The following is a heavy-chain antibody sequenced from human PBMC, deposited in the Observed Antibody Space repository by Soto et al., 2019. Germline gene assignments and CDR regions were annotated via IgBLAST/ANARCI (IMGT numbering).Heavy chain of an antibody. CDR3: ARDPANCSGGSCYGDDAFDI. CDR2: IYHSGST. CDR1: SGSISSSNW. J-gene: IGHJ3*02. Sequence: PETLSLTCAVSSGSISSSNWWSWVRQPPGKGLEWIGEIYHSGSTNYNPSLKSRVTISVDKSKNQFSLKLSSVTAADTAVYYCARDPANCSGGSCYGDDAFDIWGQGTMVTVSS. V-gene: IGHV4-4*03. D-gene: IGHD2-15*01.